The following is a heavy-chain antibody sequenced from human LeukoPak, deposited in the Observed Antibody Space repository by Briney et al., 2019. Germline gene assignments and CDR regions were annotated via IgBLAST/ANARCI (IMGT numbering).Heavy chain of an antibody. CDR2: IQYDGRIE. CDR1: GFTFSSYG. D-gene: IGHD2-2*01. V-gene: IGHV3-33*01. CDR3: ARDSCGSPSCFDY. Sequence: PGGSLRLSCTASGFTFSSYGMHWVRQAPGRGLEWVAAIQYDGRIEYYADSVKGRFTISRDQSKNTLFLQVNSLRAEDTAVYYCARDSCGSPSCFDYWGQGTLVTVSS. J-gene: IGHJ4*02.